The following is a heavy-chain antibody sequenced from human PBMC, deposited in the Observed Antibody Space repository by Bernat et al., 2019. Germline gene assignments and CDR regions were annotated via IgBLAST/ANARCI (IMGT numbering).Heavy chain of an antibody. Sequence: EVQLVESGGGLVQPGGSLRLSCAASGFTFSSYEMNWVRQAPGKGLEWVSYISSSGSTIYYADYVKGRFTISRDNAKNSLYLQMNSLRAEDTAVYYCASLSTPQYYYGSGSYLDYWGQGTLVTVSS. D-gene: IGHD3-10*01. J-gene: IGHJ4*02. CDR2: ISSSGSTI. CDR3: ASLSTPQYYYGSGSYLDY. V-gene: IGHV3-48*03. CDR1: GFTFSSYE.